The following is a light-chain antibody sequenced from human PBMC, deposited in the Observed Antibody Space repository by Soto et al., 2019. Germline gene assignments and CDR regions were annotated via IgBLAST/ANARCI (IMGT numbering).Light chain of an antibody. CDR3: QQRTISELT. V-gene: IGKV3-11*01. CDR2: GAS. J-gene: IGKJ3*01. Sequence: EIVLTQYPATLSLSPGERATLSCRASQSINTYLAWYQQKPGQAPRLLIYGASKRSSGIPARFSGSGSGTDFTLTISSLEPEDFAVYYCQQRTISELTFGPGTKVDIK. CDR1: QSINTY.